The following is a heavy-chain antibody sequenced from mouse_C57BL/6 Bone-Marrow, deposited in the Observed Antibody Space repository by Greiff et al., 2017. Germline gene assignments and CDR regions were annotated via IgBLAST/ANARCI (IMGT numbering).Heavy chain of an antibody. CDR1: GFTFSDYY. Sequence: EVNVVESGGGLVQPGGSLKLSCAASGFTFSDYYMYWVRQTPEKRLEWVAYISNGGGSTYYPDTVKGRFTISRDNAKNTLYLQMSRLKSEDTAMYYCARPGYAMDYWGQGTSVTVSS. CDR2: ISNGGGST. J-gene: IGHJ4*01. V-gene: IGHV5-12*01. CDR3: ARPGYAMDY.